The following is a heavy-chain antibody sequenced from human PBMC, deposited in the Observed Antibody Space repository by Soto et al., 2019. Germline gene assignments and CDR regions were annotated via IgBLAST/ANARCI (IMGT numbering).Heavy chain of an antibody. D-gene: IGHD2-21*01. J-gene: IGHJ4*02. CDR1: GYTFTGSQ. V-gene: IGHV1-2*02. Sequence: QVQLVQSGAEVKKPGASVKVSCKASGYTFTGSQIHWVRQAPGQGLEWMGWINPNSGGTNYAQNFQGRVTMTSDTSITTAYMELNGLTSDDTAVYYCARGRTIVSPGNWGQGTLVSVSS. CDR2: INPNSGGT. CDR3: ARGRTIVSPGN.